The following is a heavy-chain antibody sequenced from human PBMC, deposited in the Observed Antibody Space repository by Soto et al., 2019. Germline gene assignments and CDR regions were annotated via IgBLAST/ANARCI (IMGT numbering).Heavy chain of an antibody. V-gene: IGHV5-51*01. J-gene: IGHJ5*02. CDR3: ARQARCSSTSCYLVWFDP. Sequence: GESLKISCKGSGYSFTSYWIGWVRQMPGKGLEWMGIIYPGDSDTRYSPSFQGQVTISADKSISTAYLQWSSLKASDTAMYYCARQARCSSTSCYLVWFDPWGQGTLVTGYS. D-gene: IGHD2-2*01. CDR1: GYSFTSYW. CDR2: IYPGDSDT.